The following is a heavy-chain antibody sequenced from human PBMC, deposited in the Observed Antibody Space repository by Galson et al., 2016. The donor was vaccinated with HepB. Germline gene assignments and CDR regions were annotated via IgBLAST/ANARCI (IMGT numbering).Heavy chain of an antibody. CDR1: GFPFSTYS. Sequence: SLRLSCAASGFPFSTYSMNWVRQAPGKGLEWVSSISSSRSYMDYADSMRGRFTISRDNAKNTVHLQMNSLRAEDTAIYYCTRDDSYGLDVWGQGTTVTVSS. D-gene: IGHD2-21*02. V-gene: IGHV3-21*01. CDR3: TRDDSYGLDV. J-gene: IGHJ6*02. CDR2: ISSSRSYM.